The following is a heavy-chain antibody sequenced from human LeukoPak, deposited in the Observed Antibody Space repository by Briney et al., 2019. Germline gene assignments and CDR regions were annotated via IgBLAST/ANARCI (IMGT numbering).Heavy chain of an antibody. CDR3: ARDLFD. V-gene: IGHV3-NL1*01. D-gene: IGHD2-21*01. J-gene: IGHJ4*02. CDR1: GFTFSSYG. Sequence: GGSLRLSCAASGFTFSSYGMHWVRQAPGKGLEWVSVIYSGGSTYYTDSVKGRFTVSRDNSKNTLYLQMNSLRAEDTAVYYCARDLFDWGQGTLVTVSS. CDR2: IYSGGST.